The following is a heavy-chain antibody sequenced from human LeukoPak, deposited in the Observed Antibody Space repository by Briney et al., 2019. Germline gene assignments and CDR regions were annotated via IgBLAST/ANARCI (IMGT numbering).Heavy chain of an antibody. CDR1: GFTFSNAW. D-gene: IGHD3-22*01. CDR2: LKRNTDGGTT. V-gene: IGHV3-15*01. Sequence: RGGSLRLSRAASGFTFSNAWMGWVRQAPGKGLGWVGRLKRNTDGGTTDYAAHVKGRFTISRDDSKNTLYLQMNSLKTEDTAVYYCTTDFLDYYDDSSGSTLFDFWGQGTLVTVSS. J-gene: IGHJ4*02. CDR3: TTDFLDYYDDSSGSTLFDF.